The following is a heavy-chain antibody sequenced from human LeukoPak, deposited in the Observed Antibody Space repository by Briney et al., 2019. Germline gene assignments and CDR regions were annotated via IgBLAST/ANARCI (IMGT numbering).Heavy chain of an antibody. Sequence: ASVKVSCKASGYTFTSYGISWVRQAPGQGLEWMGWISAYNGNTNYTQKLQGRVTMTEDTSTDTAYMELSSLRSEDTAVYYCATERISRIAAAGGFDYWGQGTLVTVSS. CDR3: ATERISRIAAAGGFDY. CDR2: ISAYNGNT. J-gene: IGHJ4*02. CDR1: GYTFTSYG. V-gene: IGHV1-18*01. D-gene: IGHD6-13*01.